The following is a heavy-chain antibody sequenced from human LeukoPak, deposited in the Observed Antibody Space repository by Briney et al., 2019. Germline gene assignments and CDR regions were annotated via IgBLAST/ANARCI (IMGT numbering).Heavy chain of an antibody. CDR2: MNPNSDNT. D-gene: IGHD3-22*01. V-gene: IGHV1-8*01. CDR3: ARVYDSSGHYPIDY. Sequence: ASVKVSCKASGYTFTSYDINWVRQATGRGLEWIGWMNPNSDNTGYARKFQGRVTITRNTSISTAYMELSSLRSEDTAVYYCARVYDSSGHYPIDYWGQGTLVTVSS. CDR1: GYTFTSYD. J-gene: IGHJ4*02.